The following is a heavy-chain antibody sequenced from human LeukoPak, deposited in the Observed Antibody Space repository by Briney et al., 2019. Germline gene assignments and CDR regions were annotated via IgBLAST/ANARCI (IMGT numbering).Heavy chain of an antibody. Sequence: GGSLRLSCAASGFTFSTYAMSRVRQAPGKGLEWVSGITDSGGSTYYADSVKGRFTISRDNSKNTLYLQMNSLRAEDSALYYCAKDWALRYYYDSSAYYRSGYWGQGTLVTVSS. CDR3: AKDWALRYYYDSSAYYRSGY. CDR1: GFTFSTYA. J-gene: IGHJ4*02. D-gene: IGHD3-22*01. V-gene: IGHV3-23*01. CDR2: ITDSGGST.